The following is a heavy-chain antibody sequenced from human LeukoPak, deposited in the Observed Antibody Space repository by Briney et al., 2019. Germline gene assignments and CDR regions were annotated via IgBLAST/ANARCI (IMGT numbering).Heavy chain of an antibody. CDR2: ILPADSDT. J-gene: IGHJ4*02. Sequence: GESLKISCKGSGYSFTSYWIGWVRQMPGKGLEWMGFILPADSDTRYSPSPQGQVTFSADKSITTAYLQWSSLKASDTAMYYCARTSGDNDGNALYFDYWGQGTLVTVSS. CDR1: GYSFTSYW. V-gene: IGHV5-51*01. CDR3: ARTSGDNDGNALYFDY. D-gene: IGHD4-23*01.